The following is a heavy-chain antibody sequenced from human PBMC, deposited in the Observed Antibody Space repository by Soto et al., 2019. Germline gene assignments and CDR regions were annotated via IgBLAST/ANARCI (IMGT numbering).Heavy chain of an antibody. CDR1: GFTFSIYA. CDR3: AIDYWGKVLWTNSFDI. J-gene: IGHJ3*02. V-gene: IGHV3-30-3*01. Sequence: QVQLVESGGGVVQPGRSLRLSCAASGFTFSIYAVHWVRQAPGKGLEWVAVVSFDGSNKYYADSVKGRFTISRDNSKNTVYLQMNSLRPEDTAVYYCAIDYWGKVLWTNSFDIWGQGTMVTVSS. D-gene: IGHD2-2*01. CDR2: VSFDGSNK.